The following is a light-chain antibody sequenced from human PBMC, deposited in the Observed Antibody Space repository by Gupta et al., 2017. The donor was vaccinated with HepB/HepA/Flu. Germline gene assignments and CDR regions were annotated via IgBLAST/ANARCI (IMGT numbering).Light chain of an antibody. CDR2: QDN. CDR3: QAWDSNTAWV. CDR1: KLGDKY. J-gene: IGLJ3*02. Sequence: SYELTQPPSVSVTPGQTASVNCSGDKLGDKYACWYQQKPGQSPVLVIYQDNKRPSGIPERFSGSNSGNTATLTISGTQALDEADYYCQAWDSNTAWVFGGGTKLTVL. V-gene: IGLV3-1*01.